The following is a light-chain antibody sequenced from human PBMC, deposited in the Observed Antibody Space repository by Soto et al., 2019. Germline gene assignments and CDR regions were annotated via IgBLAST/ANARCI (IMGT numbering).Light chain of an antibody. V-gene: IGLV1-51*02. CDR2: ETN. Sequence: QSVLTQPPSLSAAPGQKVTISCSGSSSDIGNNYVSWYQHIPGTPPKLLIYETNKRPSGIPDRFSASKSGTSASLGITGLQTGDEADYYCGTWDNSLSADVFGSGTKVTVL. CDR3: GTWDNSLSADV. J-gene: IGLJ1*01. CDR1: SSDIGNNY.